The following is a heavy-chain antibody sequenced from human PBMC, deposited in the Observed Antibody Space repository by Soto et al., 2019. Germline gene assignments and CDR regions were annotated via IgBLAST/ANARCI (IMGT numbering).Heavy chain of an antibody. Sequence: PSETLSLTCAVYDGSFSGYYWSWIRQPPGKGLEWIGEINHSGSTNYNPSLKSRVTISVDTSKNQFSLKLSSVTAADTAVYYCASSGSFPLPDYYYYGMDVWGQGTTVTVSS. CDR1: DGSFSGYY. J-gene: IGHJ6*02. CDR3: ASSGSFPLPDYYYYGMDV. V-gene: IGHV4-34*01. D-gene: IGHD1-26*01. CDR2: INHSGST.